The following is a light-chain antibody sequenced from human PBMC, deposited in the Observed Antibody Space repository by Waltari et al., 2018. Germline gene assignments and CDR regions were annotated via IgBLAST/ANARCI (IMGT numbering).Light chain of an antibody. CDR1: SSDVGGYNY. V-gene: IGLV2-14*03. CDR3: SSYTSSSTPWV. CDR2: DVS. Sequence: QSALTQPASVSGSPGQSITISCTGTSSDVGGYNYVSWYQQHPGKAPKLMIYDVSNRPSGVSSRFSGYKSGNTASLTISGLQAEDEADYYCSSYTSSSTPWVFGGGTKLTVL. J-gene: IGLJ3*02.